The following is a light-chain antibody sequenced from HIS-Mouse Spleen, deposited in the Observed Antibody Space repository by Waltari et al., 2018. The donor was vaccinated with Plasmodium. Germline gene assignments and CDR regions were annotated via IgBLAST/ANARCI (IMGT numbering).Light chain of an antibody. CDR3: YSTDSSGNHRV. Sequence: SYELPQPPPLSLSPGQTTSRPSSGDEFPTTHSYSYQQKSGQAPVLVIYEDSKRPSGIPERFSGSSSGTMATLTISGAQVEDEADYYCYSTDSSGNHRVFGGGTKLTVL. J-gene: IGLJ3*02. V-gene: IGLV3-10*01. CDR1: EFPTTH. CDR2: EDS.